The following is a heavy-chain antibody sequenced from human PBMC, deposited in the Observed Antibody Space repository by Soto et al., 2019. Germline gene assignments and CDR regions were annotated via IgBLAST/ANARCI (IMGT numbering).Heavy chain of an antibody. Sequence: SETLSLTCAVYGGSFSGYYWTWIRQPPGTGPEWIGEINHSGSTNYNPSLKSRVTISVDTSKNQFSLKLTSVTAADTAVYYCAREKITGRFDYWGQGNLVTVSS. CDR2: INHSGST. V-gene: IGHV4-34*01. CDR3: AREKITGRFDY. D-gene: IGHD2-8*02. J-gene: IGHJ4*02. CDR1: GGSFSGYY.